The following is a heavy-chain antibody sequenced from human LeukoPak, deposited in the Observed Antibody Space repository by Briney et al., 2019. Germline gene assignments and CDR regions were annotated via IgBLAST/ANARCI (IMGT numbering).Heavy chain of an antibody. V-gene: IGHV3-23*01. Sequence: PGGSLRLSCAASGFTFTSYAISWIRQAPGKGLEWVSAISGGGENTYYADSVKGRFTISRDNSKNTLYLQMNSLRAEDTATYYCAKPRAMTTGVGRYFDLWGRGTLVTVSS. J-gene: IGHJ2*01. D-gene: IGHD1-1*01. CDR2: ISGGGENT. CDR3: AKPRAMTTGVGRYFDL. CDR1: GFTFTSYA.